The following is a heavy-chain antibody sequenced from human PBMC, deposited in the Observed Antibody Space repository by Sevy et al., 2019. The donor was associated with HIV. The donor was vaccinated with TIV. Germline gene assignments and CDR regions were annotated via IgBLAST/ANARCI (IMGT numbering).Heavy chain of an antibody. CDR2: VYTTGNT. Sequence: SETLSLTCTVSGGSISSYYWTWIRQPAGKGLEWIGRVYTTGNTNYNPSLKSRVTRSVDTSKNQFSLKLSSVTAADTAVYYCARGSSDFNYWGQGTLVTVSS. V-gene: IGHV4-4*07. CDR3: ARGSSDFNY. CDR1: GGSISSYY. D-gene: IGHD6-6*01. J-gene: IGHJ4*02.